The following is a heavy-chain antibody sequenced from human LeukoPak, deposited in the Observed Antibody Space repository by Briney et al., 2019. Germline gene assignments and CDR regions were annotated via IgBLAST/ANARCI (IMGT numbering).Heavy chain of an antibody. D-gene: IGHD2-21*02. CDR1: GGSISSGGYY. V-gene: IGHV4-31*03. J-gene: IGHJ6*02. Sequence: SETLSLTCTVSGGSISSGGYYWSWIRQHPGKGLEWIGYIYYSGSTYYNPSLKSRVTISVDTSKNQFSLKLSSVTAADTAVYYCAKGGDDSIDYYYYGMDVWGQGTTVTVSS. CDR2: IYYSGST. CDR3: AKGGDDSIDYYYYGMDV.